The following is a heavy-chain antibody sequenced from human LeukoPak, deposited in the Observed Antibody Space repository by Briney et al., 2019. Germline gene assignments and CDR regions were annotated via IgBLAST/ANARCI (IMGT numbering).Heavy chain of an antibody. J-gene: IGHJ4*02. CDR1: GGTFSSYA. CDR3: ASGSTVTRCMDY. V-gene: IGHV1-69*01. Sequence: SVKVSCKVSGGTFSSYAISWVRQAPGQGLEWMGGIIPIFGTANYAQKFQGRVTITADESTSTAYMELSSLRSEDTAVYYCASGSTVTRCMDYWGQGTLVTVSS. D-gene: IGHD4-17*01. CDR2: IIPIFGTA.